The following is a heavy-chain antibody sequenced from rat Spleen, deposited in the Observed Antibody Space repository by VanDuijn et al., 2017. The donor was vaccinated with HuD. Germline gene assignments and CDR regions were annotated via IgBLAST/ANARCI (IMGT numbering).Heavy chain of an antibody. V-gene: IGHV5-29*01. J-gene: IGHJ3*01. CDR1: GFTFSDYY. D-gene: IGHD1-11*01. CDR2: ISYDGSNT. CDR3: TIRDGGFPG. Sequence: EVQLVESDGGLVQPGRSLELSCTASGFTFSDYYMAWVRQAPTKGLEWLATISYDGSNTYYRDSVKGRFTISRNNVEGTLYLQMDSLRSEDTATYYCTIRDGGFPGWGQGTLVTVSS.